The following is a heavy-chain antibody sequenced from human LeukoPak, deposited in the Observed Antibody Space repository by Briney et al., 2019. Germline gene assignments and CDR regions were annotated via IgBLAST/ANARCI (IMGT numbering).Heavy chain of an antibody. CDR3: AKDRSIGTYYTFDH. CDR2: ISASGVMT. D-gene: IGHD1-26*01. J-gene: IGHJ4*02. CDR1: EFIVSINY. V-gene: IGHV3-53*01. Sequence: GGSLRLSCAVSEFIVSINYMTWVRQAPGKGLEWVSSISASGVMTYYADSVKGRFTVSRDNSKNSLYLQMKSLTAADTAVYYCAKDRSIGTYYTFDHWGQGTLVSVSS.